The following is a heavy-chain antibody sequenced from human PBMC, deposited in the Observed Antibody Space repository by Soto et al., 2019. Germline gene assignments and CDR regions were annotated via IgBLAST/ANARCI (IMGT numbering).Heavy chain of an antibody. J-gene: IGHJ6*02. D-gene: IGHD6-6*01. CDR1: GFTFSSYA. CDR2: ISGSGGST. V-gene: IGHV3-23*01. Sequence: GGSLRLSCAASGFTFSSYAMSWVRQAPGKGLEWVSAISGSGGSTYYADSVKGRFTISRDNSKNTLYLQMNSLRAEDTAVYYCAKSFFDKSPLIADRPKKLGYYYYGMDVWGQGTTVTVSS. CDR3: AKSFFDKSPLIADRPKKLGYYYYGMDV.